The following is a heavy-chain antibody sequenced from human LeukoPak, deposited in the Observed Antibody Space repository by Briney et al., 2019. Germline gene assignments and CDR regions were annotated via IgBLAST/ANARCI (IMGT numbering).Heavy chain of an antibody. CDR2: INTNTGNP. CDR1: GYTFTGYY. CDR3: ARETYDSSGYHYYFDY. J-gene: IGHJ4*02. D-gene: IGHD3-22*01. Sequence: ASVKVSCKASGYTFTGYYMHWVRQAPGQGLEWMGWINTNTGNPTYAQGFTGRFVFSLDTSVSTAYLQISSLKAEDTAVYYCARETYDSSGYHYYFDYWGQGTLVTVSS. V-gene: IGHV7-4-1*02.